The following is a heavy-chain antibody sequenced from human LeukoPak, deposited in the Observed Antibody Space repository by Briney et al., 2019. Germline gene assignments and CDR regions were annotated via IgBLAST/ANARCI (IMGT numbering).Heavy chain of an antibody. CDR2: INWNGGST. V-gene: IGHV3-20*01. CDR1: GFTFDDYA. CDR3: ARGQHRWGYYYYMDV. Sequence: GGSLRLSCVVSGFTFDDYAMHWVRQAPGKGLEWVSGINWNGGSTGYADSVKGRFTISRDNAKNSLYLQMNNLRAEDTALYHCARGQHRWGYYYYMDVWGKGTTVTISS. J-gene: IGHJ6*03. D-gene: IGHD4-23*01.